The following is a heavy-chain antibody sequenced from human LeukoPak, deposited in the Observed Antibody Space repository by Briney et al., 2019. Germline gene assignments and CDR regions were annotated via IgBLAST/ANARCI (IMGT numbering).Heavy chain of an antibody. Sequence: SETLSLTCAVSGASISGSGYYWGWIRQPPGKGLEWIGNIYSSGSTYYNASLQSRVTISIDTSKNQFSLRLNSVTAADTAMYYCAKSGGYGLIDYWGQGTRVTVSA. CDR1: GASISGSGYY. V-gene: IGHV4-39*01. CDR3: AKSGGYGLIDY. D-gene: IGHD1-26*01. J-gene: IGHJ4*02. CDR2: IYSSGST.